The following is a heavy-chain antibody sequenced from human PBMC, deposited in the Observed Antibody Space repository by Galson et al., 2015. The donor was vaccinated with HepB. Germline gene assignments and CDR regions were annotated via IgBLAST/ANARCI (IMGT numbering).Heavy chain of an antibody. CDR3: ARGTIWDTAMVTGEYYFDY. CDR1: GGTFSSYA. CDR2: IIPIFGTA. D-gene: IGHD5-18*01. J-gene: IGHJ4*02. Sequence: SVKVSCKASGGTFSSYAISWVRQAPGQGLEWMGGIIPIFGTANYAQKFQGRVTITADESTSTAYMELSSLRSEDTAVYYCARGTIWDTAMVTGEYYFDYWGQGTLVTVSS. V-gene: IGHV1-69*13.